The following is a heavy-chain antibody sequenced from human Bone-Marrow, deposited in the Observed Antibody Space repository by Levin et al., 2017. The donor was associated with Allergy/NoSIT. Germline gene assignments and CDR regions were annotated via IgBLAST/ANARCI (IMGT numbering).Heavy chain of an antibody. V-gene: IGHV3-23*01. CDR2: IRWSDDST. CDR1: GFNFNAYG. CDR3: ATFTYSSYGYFLDD. D-gene: IGHD4-11*01. J-gene: IGHJ4*02. Sequence: GGSLRLSCAVSGFNFNAYGMTWVRQAPGKGLEWVSTIRWSDDSTYYPDSVRGRFTISRDTSEDTLYLQLNSLRAEDTAVYYCATFTYSSYGYFLDDWGQGTLVTVSS.